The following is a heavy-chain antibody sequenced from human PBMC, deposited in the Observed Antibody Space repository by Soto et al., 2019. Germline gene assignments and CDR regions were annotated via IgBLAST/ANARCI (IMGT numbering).Heavy chain of an antibody. CDR3: ARDLAKRGGGAGFDY. J-gene: IGHJ4*02. V-gene: IGHV1-2*02. CDR1: GYTFTVYY. CDR2: INPKSGGT. D-gene: IGHD3-16*01. Sequence: ASVKVSCKASGYTFTVYYMHWVRQAPGQGLEWMGWINPKSGGTMYPQKFQGRVTMSWDTSISTAYMTLTRLRSDDTAVYYCARDLAKRGGGAGFDYWGQGTLVTVSS.